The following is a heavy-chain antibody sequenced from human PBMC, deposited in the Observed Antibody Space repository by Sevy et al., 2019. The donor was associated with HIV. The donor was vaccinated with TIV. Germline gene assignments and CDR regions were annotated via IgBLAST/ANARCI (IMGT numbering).Heavy chain of an antibody. Sequence: GGSLRLSCTASGFTFSSAWMSWVRQAPGKGLEWVGRIKSEFDGGAIDYAAPVKGRFSISREDSKNTVYLQMNSLKTEDTAVYYYFTDPAYRGYDEEVINYYFYGMDVWGQGTTVTVSS. CDR2: IKSEFDGGAI. D-gene: IGHD5-12*01. CDR1: GFTFSSAW. J-gene: IGHJ6*02. CDR3: FTDPAYRGYDEEVINYYFYGMDV. V-gene: IGHV3-15*01.